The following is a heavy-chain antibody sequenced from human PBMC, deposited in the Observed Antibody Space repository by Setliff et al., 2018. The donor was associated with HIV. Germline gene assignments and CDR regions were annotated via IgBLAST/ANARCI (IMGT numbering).Heavy chain of an antibody. D-gene: IGHD4-17*01. CDR2: ISWNSGNI. V-gene: IGHV3-9*03. CDR3: AKDALISTSSVTTTYWFFDL. J-gene: IGHJ2*01. CDR1: GFTFDDYA. Sequence: GGSLRLSCAAPGFTFDDYAMHWVRQAPGKGLEWVSGISWNSGNIGYADSVKGRFTISRDNAKNSLYLQMNSLRAEDMALYYCAKDALISTSSVTTTYWFFDLWGRGTLVTVSS.